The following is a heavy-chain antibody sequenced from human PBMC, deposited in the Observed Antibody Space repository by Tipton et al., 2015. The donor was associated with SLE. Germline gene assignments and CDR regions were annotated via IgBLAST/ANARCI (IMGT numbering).Heavy chain of an antibody. Sequence: TLSLTCAVYGGSFSVYHWTWIRQPPGKGLEWIGEINHSGSTKYNPALKSRDTMSVDTPKNQFPLRLNSGTAADTAVYYCARRCGIGLYRWGQGALVAVSS. D-gene: IGHD3-3*01. CDR1: GGSFSVYH. CDR2: INHSGST. J-gene: IGHJ4*02. CDR3: ARRCGIGLYR. V-gene: IGHV4-34*01.